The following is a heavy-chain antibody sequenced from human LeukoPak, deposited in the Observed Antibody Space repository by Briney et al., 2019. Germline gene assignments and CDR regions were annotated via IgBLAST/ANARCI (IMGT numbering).Heavy chain of an antibody. V-gene: IGHV4-38-2*02. J-gene: IGHJ6*02. D-gene: IGHD3-10*01. Sequence: SETLSLTCTVSNYSINNGYYWGWIRQPPGRGLEWIGSIYHSGFTYSNPSLTSRLTMSIDASKNEFSLRLTSVTAADTAIYYCLRDKAGSFYGSGGYHFNYNGMDVWGQGTAVTVSS. CDR2: IYHSGFT. CDR1: NYSINNGYY. CDR3: LRDKAGSFYGSGGYHFNYNGMDV.